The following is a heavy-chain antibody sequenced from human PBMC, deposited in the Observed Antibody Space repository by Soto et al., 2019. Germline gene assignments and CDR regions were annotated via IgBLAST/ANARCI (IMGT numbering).Heavy chain of an antibody. CDR3: ARQDDFWSGYIHDAFDI. D-gene: IGHD3-3*01. Sequence: EVQLVESGGGLVKPGGSLRLSCAASGFTFSSYSMNWVRQAPGKGLEWVSSISSSSSYIYYADSVKGRFTISRDNAKNSLYLQMNSRRAEDTAVYYCARQDDFWSGYIHDAFDIWGQGTMVTVS. CDR2: ISSSSSYI. V-gene: IGHV3-21*01. CDR1: GFTFSSYS. J-gene: IGHJ3*02.